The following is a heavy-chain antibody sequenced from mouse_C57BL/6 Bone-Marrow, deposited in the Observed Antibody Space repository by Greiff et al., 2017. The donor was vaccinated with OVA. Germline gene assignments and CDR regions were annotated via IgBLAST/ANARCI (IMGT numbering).Heavy chain of an antibody. CDR1: GFTFSSYA. J-gene: IGHJ2*01. CDR3: ARGWLLRFDY. V-gene: IGHV5-4*03. CDR2: ISDGGSYT. Sequence: EVKVVESGGGLVKPGGSLKLSCAASGFTFSSYAMSWVRQTPEKRLEWVATISDGGSYTYYPDNVKGRFTISRDNAKNNLYLQMSHLKSEDTAMYYCARGWLLRFDYWGQGTTLTVSS. D-gene: IGHD2-3*01.